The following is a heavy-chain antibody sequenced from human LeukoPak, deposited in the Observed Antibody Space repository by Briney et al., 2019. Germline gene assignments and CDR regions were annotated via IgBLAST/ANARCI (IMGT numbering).Heavy chain of an antibody. Sequence: SQTLSLTCTVSGGSLSSGDYYWSWLRQPPGKGLEWIGYIYYSGSTYYNPSLKSRVTISVDTSKNQFSLKLSSVTAADTAVYYCARIENFDWLFDYWGQGTLVTVSS. J-gene: IGHJ4*02. CDR1: GGSLSSGDYY. D-gene: IGHD3-9*01. V-gene: IGHV4-30-4*01. CDR2: IYYSGST. CDR3: ARIENFDWLFDY.